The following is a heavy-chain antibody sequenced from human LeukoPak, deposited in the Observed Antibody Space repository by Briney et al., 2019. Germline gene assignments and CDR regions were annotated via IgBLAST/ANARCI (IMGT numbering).Heavy chain of an antibody. CDR3: ARDAVHDYGDYSDY. D-gene: IGHD4-17*01. V-gene: IGHV3-7*03. CDR2: IKQEGSEK. CDR1: GFTFSSYW. Sequence: PGGSLRLSCAASGFTFSSYWMSWVRQAPGKGLEWVANIKQEGSEKYYVDSVKGRFTISRDNAKNSLYLQMNSLRAEDTAVYYCARDAVHDYGDYSDYWGQGTLVTVSS. J-gene: IGHJ4*02.